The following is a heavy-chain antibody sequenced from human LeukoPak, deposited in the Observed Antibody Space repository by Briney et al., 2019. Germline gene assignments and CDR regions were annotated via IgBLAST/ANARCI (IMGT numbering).Heavy chain of an antibody. CDR2: MNPNSGNT. CDR1: GYTFTSYD. Sequence: ASVKVSCKASGYTFTSYDINWVRQATGQGLEWMGWMNPNSGNTGYAQKFQGRVTITRNTSISTAYMELSSLRSEDTAVYYCARGGPMGTGVDYWGQGTLVTVSS. V-gene: IGHV1-8*03. J-gene: IGHJ4*02. CDR3: ARGGPMGTGVDY. D-gene: IGHD7-27*01.